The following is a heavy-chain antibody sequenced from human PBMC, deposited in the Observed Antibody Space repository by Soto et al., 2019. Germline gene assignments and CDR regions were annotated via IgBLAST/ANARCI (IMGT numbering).Heavy chain of an antibody. CDR1: GFTVSSNY. CDR3: ARDVDYSNYQLY. D-gene: IGHD4-4*01. Sequence: GGSLRLSCAASGFTVSSNYMSWVRQAPGKGLEWVSVIYSGGSTYYADSVKGRFTISRDNSKNTLYLQMNSLRAEDTAVYYCARDVDYSNYQLYWGQGALLTVSS. J-gene: IGHJ4*02. CDR2: IYSGGST. V-gene: IGHV3-66*01.